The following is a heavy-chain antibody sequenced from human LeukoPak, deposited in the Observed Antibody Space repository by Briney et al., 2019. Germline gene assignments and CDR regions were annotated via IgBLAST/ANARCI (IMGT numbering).Heavy chain of an antibody. CDR3: ARDRYLSAA. CDR1: GFTFSSYW. D-gene: IGHD3-9*01. CDR2: IKEDGSEK. Sequence: SGGSLRLSCAASGFTFSSYWMSWVRQAPGKGLEWVANIKEDGSEKYCVNSVKGRFTISRDNAKNSLYLQMNSLKVEDAAVYYCARDRYLSAAWGQGTLVTVSS. J-gene: IGHJ4*02. V-gene: IGHV3-7*01.